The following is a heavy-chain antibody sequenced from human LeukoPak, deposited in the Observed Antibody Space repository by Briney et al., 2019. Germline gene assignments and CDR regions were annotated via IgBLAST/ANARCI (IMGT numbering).Heavy chain of an antibody. CDR1: GFTFSSYG. Sequence: GGSLRLSCAASGFTFSSYGTHWVRQAPGKGLEWVAVIWYDGSNKYYADSVKGRFTISRDNSKNTLYLQMNSLRAEDTAVYYCARDKSYSGSYSRFDYWGQGTLVTVSS. J-gene: IGHJ4*02. CDR3: ARDKSYSGSYSRFDY. D-gene: IGHD3-10*01. CDR2: IWYDGSNK. V-gene: IGHV3-33*01.